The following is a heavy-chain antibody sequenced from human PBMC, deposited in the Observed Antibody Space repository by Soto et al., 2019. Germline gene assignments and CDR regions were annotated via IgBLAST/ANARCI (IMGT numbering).Heavy chain of an antibody. CDR3: ARSDSSGWDDYFDY. J-gene: IGHJ4*02. Sequence: PSETLSLTCTVSGGSVSSGSYYWSWIRQPPGKGLEWIGYIYYSGSTNYNPSLKSRVTISVDTSKNQFSLKLSSVTAADTAVYYCARSDSSGWDDYFDYWGQGTLVTVS. CDR2: IYYSGST. CDR1: GGSVSSGSYY. D-gene: IGHD6-19*01. V-gene: IGHV4-61*01.